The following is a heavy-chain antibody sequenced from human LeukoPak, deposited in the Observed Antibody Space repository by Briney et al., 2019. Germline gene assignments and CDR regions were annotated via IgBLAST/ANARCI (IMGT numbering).Heavy chain of an antibody. Sequence: PGVSLRLSYAACGITCGNNCMLWVRQGPGKGRVGISHINSGVGGEIYAYSVRGRFTVYRDNAKNTLYLKMNRLSAEATAVYYCARDVQHNWFDTWGQGILVTVSS. V-gene: IGHV3-74*01. CDR1: GITCGNNC. J-gene: IGHJ5*02. D-gene: IGHD2-2*01. CDR3: ARDVQHNWFDT. CDR2: INSGVGGE.